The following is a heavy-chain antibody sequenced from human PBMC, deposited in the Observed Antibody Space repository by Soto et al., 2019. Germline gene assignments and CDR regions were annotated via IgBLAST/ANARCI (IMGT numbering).Heavy chain of an antibody. J-gene: IGHJ6*02. V-gene: IGHV4-34*01. CDR2: INHSGST. CDR1: GWSFSGYY. D-gene: IGHD2-2*01. CDR3: ATLIGYCSSTSCQGVTYGMDV. Sequence: PSETLSLTCAVYGWSFSGYYWSWIRQPPGKGLEWIGEINHSGSTNYNPSLKSRVTISVDTSKNQFSLKLSSVTAADTAVYYCATLIGYCSSTSCQGVTYGMDVWGQGTTVTVSS.